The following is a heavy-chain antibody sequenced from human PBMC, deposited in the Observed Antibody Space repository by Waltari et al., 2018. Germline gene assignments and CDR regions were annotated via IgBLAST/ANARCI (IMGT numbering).Heavy chain of an antibody. V-gene: IGHV1-2*06. CDR1: GYPFTDYS. J-gene: IGHJ4*02. D-gene: IGHD4-4*01. CDR2: IYPNSGGT. Sequence: QGQLVQSGAAVQKPGASVKVSCKASGYPFTDYSIPWLRQAPGQGLEWMGRIYPNSGGTRYAQRFQDKVDMTRDTSISTAYMELLGLGSDDTAVYYCATGAYPTYSPAYYFHYWGQGTLVTVSS. CDR3: ATGAYPTYSPAYYFHY.